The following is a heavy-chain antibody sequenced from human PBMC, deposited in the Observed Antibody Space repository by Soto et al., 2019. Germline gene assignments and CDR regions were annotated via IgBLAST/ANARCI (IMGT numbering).Heavy chain of an antibody. CDR2: IIPIVGIA. CDR1: GGTFSSYT. D-gene: IGHD6-13*01. V-gene: IGHV1-69*02. Sequence: QVQLVQSGAEVKKPGSSVKVSCKASGGTFSSYTISWVRQAPGQGLEWMGRIIPIVGIANYAQKFQGRVTITADKSTSTAYMEVSSLRSEDTAVYYCARLAAAGEYFDYWGQGTLVTVSS. J-gene: IGHJ4*02. CDR3: ARLAAAGEYFDY.